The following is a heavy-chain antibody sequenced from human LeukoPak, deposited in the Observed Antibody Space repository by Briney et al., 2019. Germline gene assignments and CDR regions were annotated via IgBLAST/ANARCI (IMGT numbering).Heavy chain of an antibody. CDR3: AKDMYSGSVGSVNWFDP. CDR2: ISWNSGSI. CDR1: GFTFDDYA. D-gene: IGHD1-26*01. V-gene: IGHV3-9*01. Sequence: GGSLRLSCAASGFTFDDYAMHWVGQAPGKGLEGVSGISWNSGSIGYADSVKGRFTISRDNAKNSLYLQMNSLRAEDTALYYCAKDMYSGSVGSVNWFDPWGQGTLVTVSS. J-gene: IGHJ5*02.